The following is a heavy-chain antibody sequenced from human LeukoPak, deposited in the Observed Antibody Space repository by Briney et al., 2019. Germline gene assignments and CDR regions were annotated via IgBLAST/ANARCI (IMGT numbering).Heavy chain of an antibody. CDR2: IRFDGTDE. D-gene: IGHD5-18*01. J-gene: IGHJ4*02. Sequence: PGGSLRLSCAASGFSFSNYGMHWVRQAPGKGLEWVAFIRFDGTDEFYADSVKGRFTIYRDNSKSILSLQMNSLRAEDTAICYCATYRQVLLPFESWGQGTLVTVSS. V-gene: IGHV3-30*02. CDR1: GFSFSNYG. CDR3: ATYRQVLLPFES.